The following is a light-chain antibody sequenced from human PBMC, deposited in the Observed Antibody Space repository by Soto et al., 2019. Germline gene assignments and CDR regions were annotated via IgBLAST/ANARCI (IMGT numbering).Light chain of an antibody. CDR3: QHYDHLPIT. J-gene: IGKJ5*01. Sequence: DIQMTQSPSSLSASVGDRVTITCQSSQDITNYLNWYQQKPGKAPRLLLYDASSLETGVPSRFSGSGSGKDFTLTISSLQPEDVATYYCQHYDHLPITFGQGTRLE. CDR2: DAS. V-gene: IGKV1-33*01. CDR1: QDITNY.